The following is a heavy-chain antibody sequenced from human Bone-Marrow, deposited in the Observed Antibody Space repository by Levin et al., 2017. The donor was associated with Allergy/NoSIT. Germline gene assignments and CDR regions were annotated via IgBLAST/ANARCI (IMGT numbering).Heavy chain of an antibody. Sequence: LSLTCAASGFSFSSYAMTWVRQAPGKGLEWVSVISGSGGDTHYADSVKGRFTISRDNSKKTVYLQMNSLRAEDTAVYYCATFFGGYSRSEYWGQGTLVTVSS. CDR2: ISGSGGDT. V-gene: IGHV3-23*01. D-gene: IGHD3-16*01. J-gene: IGHJ4*02. CDR3: ATFFGGYSRSEY. CDR1: GFSFSSYA.